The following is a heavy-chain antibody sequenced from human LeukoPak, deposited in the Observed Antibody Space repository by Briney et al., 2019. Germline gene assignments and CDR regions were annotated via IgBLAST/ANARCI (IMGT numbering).Heavy chain of an antibody. CDR3: ARDLRGLDAFDI. CDR2: ISSSSSHI. Sequence: GGSLRLSCAASGFTFSIYSMNWVRQAPGKGLEGVSCISSSSSHIYYSDSVKGRFTISRDNAKNSLYLQMNSLTAEDTAVYFCARDLRGLDAFDIWGQGTMVTVSS. CDR1: GFTFSIYS. J-gene: IGHJ3*02. V-gene: IGHV3-21*01.